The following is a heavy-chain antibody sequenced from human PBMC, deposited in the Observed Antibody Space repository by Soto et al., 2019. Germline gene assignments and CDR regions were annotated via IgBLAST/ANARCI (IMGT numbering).Heavy chain of an antibody. V-gene: IGHV3-23*01. D-gene: IGHD4-17*01. CDR1: GFTFSSYA. Sequence: GGSLRLSCAASGFTFSSYAMSWVRQAPGKGLEWVSAISGSGGSTYYADSVKGRFTISRDNSKNTLYLQMNSLRAEDTAVYYCAKDSDGGDYGDPTTLYFDYWGQGTLVTVSS. J-gene: IGHJ4*02. CDR2: ISGSGGST. CDR3: AKDSDGGDYGDPTTLYFDY.